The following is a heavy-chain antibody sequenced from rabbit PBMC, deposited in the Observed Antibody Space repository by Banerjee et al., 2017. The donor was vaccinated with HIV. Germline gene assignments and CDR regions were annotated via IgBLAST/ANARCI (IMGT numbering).Heavy chain of an antibody. J-gene: IGHJ6*01. V-gene: IGHV1S40*01. CDR2: IAGSSSGFP. D-gene: IGHD8-1*01. Sequence: QSLEEFGGDLVKPGASLTLTCTASGFSFSNSDYMGCVRQAPGKGLEWIACIAGSSSGFPYSATWAKGRFTCSKTSSTTVTLQMTSLTVADTATYFCARDTGSSFSSYGMDLWGQGTLVTVS. CDR1: GFSFSNSDY. CDR3: ARDTGSSFSSYGMDL.